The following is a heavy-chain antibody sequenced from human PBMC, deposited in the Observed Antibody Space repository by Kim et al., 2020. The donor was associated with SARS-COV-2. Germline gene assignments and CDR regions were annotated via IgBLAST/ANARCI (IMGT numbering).Heavy chain of an antibody. D-gene: IGHD6-13*01. CDR2: ISAYNGNT. CDR3: ARDRSLSSSSWYADYYYGMDV. V-gene: IGHV1-18*01. Sequence: ASVKVSCKASGYTFTSYGISWVRQAPGQGLEWMGWISAYNGNTNYAQKLQGRVTITTDTSTSTAYMELRSLRSDDTAVYYCARDRSLSSSSWYADYYYGMDVWGQGTTVTVS. J-gene: IGHJ6*02. CDR1: GYTFTSYG.